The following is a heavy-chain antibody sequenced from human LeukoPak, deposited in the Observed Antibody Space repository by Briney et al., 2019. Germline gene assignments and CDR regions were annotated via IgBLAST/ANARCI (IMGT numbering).Heavy chain of an antibody. V-gene: IGHV3-23*01. CDR2: ISGSGASI. CDR1: GFTFSSYA. J-gene: IGHJ5*02. D-gene: IGHD6-6*01. CDR3: AEGLYSSSPHSWSDP. Sequence: GGSLRLSCAASGFTFSSYAMSWVRQAPGKGLAWVSTISGSGASIYYADSVKGRFTISRDNSKNTLYLQMNSLRAEDTAVYYCAEGLYSSSPHSWSDPWGQGTLVTVSS.